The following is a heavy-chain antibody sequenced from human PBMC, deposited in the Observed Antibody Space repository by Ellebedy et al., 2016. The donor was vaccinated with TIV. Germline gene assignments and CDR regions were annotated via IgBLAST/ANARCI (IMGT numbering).Heavy chain of an antibody. CDR2: IKPDGTEK. CDR1: GFTHW. CDR3: ARELHWSGRDY. J-gene: IGHJ4*02. Sequence: GGSLRLSCVASGFTHWMSWVRQAPGNGLEWVANIKPDGTEKNYVDSVKGRFTISIDNAKNSLYLQMDSLRVEDTAVYYCARELHWSGRDYWGQGTLVTVSS. D-gene: IGHD3-3*01. V-gene: IGHV3-7*04.